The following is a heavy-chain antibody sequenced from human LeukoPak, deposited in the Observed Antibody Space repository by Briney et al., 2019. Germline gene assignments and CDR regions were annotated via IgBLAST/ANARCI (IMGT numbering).Heavy chain of an antibody. CDR2: IDWDDDK. V-gene: IGHV2-70*11. CDR1: GFSLSTSGMC. CDR3: ARSLRGVTYPPYYYYYMDV. J-gene: IGHJ6*03. D-gene: IGHD3-10*01. Sequence: SGPALVKPTQTLTLTCTFSGFSLSTSGMCVSWIRQPPGKALEWLARIDWDDDKYYSTSLKTRLTISKDTSKNQVVLTMTNMDPVDTATYYCARSLRGVTYPPYYYYYMDVWGKGTTLTVSS.